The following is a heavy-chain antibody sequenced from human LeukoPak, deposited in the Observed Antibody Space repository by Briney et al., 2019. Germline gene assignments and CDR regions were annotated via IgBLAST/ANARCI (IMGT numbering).Heavy chain of an antibody. Sequence: SETLSLTCAVYGGSFSGYYWSWIRQPPGKGLEWIGEINHSGSTNYNPSLKSRVTISVDTSKNQFSLKLSSVTAADTAVYYCARKYCSSTSCPTPFDYWGQGPLVTVSS. J-gene: IGHJ4*02. CDR3: ARKYCSSTSCPTPFDY. CDR2: INHSGST. V-gene: IGHV4-34*01. CDR1: GGSFSGYY. D-gene: IGHD2-2*01.